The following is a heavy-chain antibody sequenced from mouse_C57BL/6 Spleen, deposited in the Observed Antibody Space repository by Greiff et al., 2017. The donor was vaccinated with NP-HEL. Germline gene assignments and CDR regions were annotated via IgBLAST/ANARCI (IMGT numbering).Heavy chain of an antibody. CDR1: GYTFTDYE. CDR2: IDPATGGT. V-gene: IGHV1-15*01. D-gene: IGHD1-1*01. J-gene: IGHJ2*01. CDR3: TSHYYGSSYDFDY. Sequence: QVQLQQSGAELVRPGASVTLSCKASGYTFTDYEMHWVKQTPVHGLEWIGAIDPATGGTAYNQKFKGKAILTTDKSSSTAYMELRSLTSEDSAVYYCTSHYYGSSYDFDYWGQGTTLTVSS.